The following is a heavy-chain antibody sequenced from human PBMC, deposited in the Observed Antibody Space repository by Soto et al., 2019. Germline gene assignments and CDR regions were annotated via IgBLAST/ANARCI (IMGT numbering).Heavy chain of an antibody. D-gene: IGHD4-17*01. J-gene: IGHJ4*02. V-gene: IGHV4-59*12. CDR1: GGSISNFY. CDR3: ARGPTVTTIDY. CDR2: IYYIGST. Sequence: SETLSLTCTVSGGSISNFYWSWIRQPPGKGLEWIGYIYYIGSTNYNPSLKSRVTISLDTSKNQFSLKLGSVTAADTAVYYCARGPTVTTIDYWGQGTLVTVSS.